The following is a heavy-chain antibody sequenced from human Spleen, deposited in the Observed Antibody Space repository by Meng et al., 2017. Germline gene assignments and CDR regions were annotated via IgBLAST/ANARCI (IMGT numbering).Heavy chain of an antibody. CDR1: GSSISSDNW. V-gene: IGHV4-4*02. J-gene: IGHJ4*02. Sequence: QVQRQGSGPGLVKPSGTLSLTCAVSGSSISSDNWWGWVRQPPGKGLEWIGEIYHSGSTNYNPSLKSRITISVDKPKNQFSLTLSSVTAADTAVYYCTKNDFYCLGYWGQGTLVTVSS. CDR2: IYHSGST. CDR3: TKNDFYCLGY. D-gene: IGHD2-21*01.